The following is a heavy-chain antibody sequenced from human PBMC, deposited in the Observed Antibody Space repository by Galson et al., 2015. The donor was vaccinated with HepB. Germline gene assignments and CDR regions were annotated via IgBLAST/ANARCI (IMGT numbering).Heavy chain of an antibody. CDR1: GYTFTSYD. CDR3: ARVSILRYFDWLDYYYYMDV. D-gene: IGHD3-9*01. Sequence: SVKVSCEASGYTFTSYDINWVRQATGQGLEWMGWMNPNSGNTGYAQKFQGRVTMTRNTSISTAYMELSSLRSEDTAVYYCARVSILRYFDWLDYYYYMDVWGKGTTVTVSS. CDR2: MNPNSGNT. J-gene: IGHJ6*03. V-gene: IGHV1-8*01.